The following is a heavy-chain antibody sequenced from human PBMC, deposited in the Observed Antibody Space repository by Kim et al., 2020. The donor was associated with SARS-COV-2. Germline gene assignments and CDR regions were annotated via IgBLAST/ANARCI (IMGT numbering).Heavy chain of an antibody. D-gene: IGHD1-26*01. CDR1: GGSISSYY. V-gene: IGHV4-59*01. J-gene: IGHJ4*02. CDR2: IYYSGST. Sequence: SETLSLTCTVSGGSISSYYWSWIRQPPGKGLEWIGYIYYSGSTNYNPSLKSRVTISVDTSKNQFSLKLSSVTAADTAVYYCARDASRGSYPYFDYWGQGTLVTVSS. CDR3: ARDASRGSYPYFDY.